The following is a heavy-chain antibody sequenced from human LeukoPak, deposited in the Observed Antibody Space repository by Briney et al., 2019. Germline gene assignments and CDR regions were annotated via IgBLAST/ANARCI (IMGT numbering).Heavy chain of an antibody. V-gene: IGHV1-18*01. Sequence: ASVTVSCKASGYTFTSYGISWVRQAPGQGLEWMGWISAYNGNTNYAQKLQGRVTMTTDTSTSTAYMELRSLRSDDTAVYYCARVYGDYPSAPFDYWGQGTLVTVSS. CDR2: ISAYNGNT. D-gene: IGHD4-17*01. J-gene: IGHJ4*02. CDR1: GYTFTSYG. CDR3: ARVYGDYPSAPFDY.